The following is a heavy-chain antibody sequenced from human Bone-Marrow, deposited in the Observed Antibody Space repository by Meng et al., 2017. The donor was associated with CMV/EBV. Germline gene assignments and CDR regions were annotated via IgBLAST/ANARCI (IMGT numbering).Heavy chain of an antibody. CDR3: AHRRQSIAALRWAFDY. V-gene: IGHV2-5*01. CDR2: IYWNDDK. Sequence: SGPTLVKPTPTLTLTCTFSGFSLSTSGVGVGWIRQPPGKALEWLALIYWNDDKRYSPSLKSRLTITKDTSKNQVVLTMTNMDPVDTATYYCAHRRQSIAALRWAFDYWGQGTLVTVSS. D-gene: IGHD6-6*01. CDR1: GFSLSTSGVG. J-gene: IGHJ4*02.